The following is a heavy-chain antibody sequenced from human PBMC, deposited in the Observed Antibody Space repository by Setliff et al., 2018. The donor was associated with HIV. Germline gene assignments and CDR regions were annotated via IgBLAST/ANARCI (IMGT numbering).Heavy chain of an antibody. V-gene: IGHV1-58*02. CDR2: IVVGSYNT. Sequence: SVKVSCKASGFTFTNSAMQWVRQARGQRLEWIGWIVVGSYNTNYAQKFQERVTITRDVSTSTAYMELSSLRSEDTAVYYCAAASNRRVRGVNLHYYYYMDVWGKGTTVTVSS. CDR3: AAASNRRVRGVNLHYYYYMDV. CDR1: GFTFTNSA. D-gene: IGHD3-10*01. J-gene: IGHJ6*03.